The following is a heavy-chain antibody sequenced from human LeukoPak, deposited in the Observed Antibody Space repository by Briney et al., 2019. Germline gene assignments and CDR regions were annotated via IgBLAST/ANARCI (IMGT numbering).Heavy chain of an antibody. CDR3: ARDSIVRGNIGNDMDV. Sequence: NTEGSLRLSCAASGFTFSDYYMSWIRQAPGKGLEWVSYISHSGRTMYYADSVKGRFTISRDNAKNSLYLQMNSLRAGDTAVYYCARDSIVRGNIGNDMDVWGKGTTVTVSS. J-gene: IGHJ6*03. CDR2: ISHSGRTM. CDR1: GFTFSDYY. D-gene: IGHD2-8*01. V-gene: IGHV3-11*01.